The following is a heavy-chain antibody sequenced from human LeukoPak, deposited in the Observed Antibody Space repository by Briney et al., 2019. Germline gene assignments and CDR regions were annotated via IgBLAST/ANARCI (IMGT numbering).Heavy chain of an antibody. CDR2: ISSYNGDT. V-gene: IGHV1-18*04. CDR3: ARPRYCSSTGCHSYFDP. CDR1: GYIFSSYG. D-gene: IGHD2-2*01. Sequence: ASVKVSCKASGYIFSSYGITWVRQAPGQGPEWMGWISSYNGDTKYAQKFQGRVTMTTDTSTSTAYMELRSLTSDDTAMYYCARPRYCSSTGCHSYFDPWGQGTLVTVSS. J-gene: IGHJ5*02.